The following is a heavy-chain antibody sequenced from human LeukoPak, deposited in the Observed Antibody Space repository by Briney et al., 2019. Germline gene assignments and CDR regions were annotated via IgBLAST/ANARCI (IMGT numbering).Heavy chain of an antibody. CDR1: GYTFTSYG. J-gene: IGHJ5*02. D-gene: IGHD3-22*01. CDR3: ASDTYYYDSSGYSGWFDP. Sequence: ASVKVSCKASGYTFTSYGISWVRQAPGQGLEWMGWISAYNGNTNYAQKLQGRVTMTTDTSTSTAYMELRSLRSDDTAVYCCASDTYYYDSSGYSGWFDPWGQGTLVTVSS. CDR2: ISAYNGNT. V-gene: IGHV1-18*01.